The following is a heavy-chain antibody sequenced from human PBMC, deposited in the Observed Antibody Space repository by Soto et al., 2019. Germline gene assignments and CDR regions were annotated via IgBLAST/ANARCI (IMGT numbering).Heavy chain of an antibody. Sequence: QVQLVQSGAEVKKPGASVKVSCKASGYTFTSYGISWVRQAPGQGLEWMGWISAYNGNTNYAQKLQGRVTMTTDTYTSTAYMELRSLRSDDTAVYYCARAITMVRGEEMTTQSWFDPWGQGTLVTVSS. J-gene: IGHJ5*02. CDR2: ISAYNGNT. V-gene: IGHV1-18*01. D-gene: IGHD3-10*01. CDR1: GYTFTSYG. CDR3: ARAITMVRGEEMTTQSWFDP.